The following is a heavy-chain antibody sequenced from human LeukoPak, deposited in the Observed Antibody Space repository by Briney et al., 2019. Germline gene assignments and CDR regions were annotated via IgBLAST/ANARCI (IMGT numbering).Heavy chain of an antibody. CDR2: ISSSGSTK. CDR1: GFTFSSYE. D-gene: IGHD6-13*01. Sequence: GGSLRLSCEASGFTFSSYEMNWVRQAPGKGLEWVSYISSSGSTKYYADSVKGRFTISRDNPKNTLYLQMNSLRAEDTAIYYCAQLIETAATGNWGQGTLVTVSS. V-gene: IGHV3-48*03. CDR3: AQLIETAATGN. J-gene: IGHJ4*02.